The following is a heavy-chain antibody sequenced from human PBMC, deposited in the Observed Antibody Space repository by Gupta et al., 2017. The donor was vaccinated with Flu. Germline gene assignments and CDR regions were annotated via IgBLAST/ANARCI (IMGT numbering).Heavy chain of an antibody. CDR2: ISGSGNT. CDR3: AKVTDFWSGYYTTGHYFDY. Sequence: EVQLLESGGGLVQPGGSLRLFCVASGFTFRDYAITWVRQAPGKGLEWVSAISGSGNTFYADSVKGRFTISRDNSMNTLYLQMNSLRAGDTAIYYCAKVTDFWSGYYTTGHYFDYWGQGTLVTVSS. D-gene: IGHD3-3*01. J-gene: IGHJ4*02. CDR1: GFTFRDYA. V-gene: IGHV3-23*01.